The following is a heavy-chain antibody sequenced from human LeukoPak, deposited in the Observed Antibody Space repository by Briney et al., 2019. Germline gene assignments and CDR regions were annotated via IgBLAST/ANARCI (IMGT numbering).Heavy chain of an antibody. Sequence: GGSLRLSCAASRFTFSNYAMSWVRQAPGKGLEWVSAISGSGGVIYYADSVKGRFTISRDSSKNTLYLQMNSLRAEDTAVYYCAKGHSPFDYWGQGTLVTVSS. D-gene: IGHD2-21*01. J-gene: IGHJ4*02. CDR1: RFTFSNYA. CDR3: AKGHSPFDY. V-gene: IGHV3-23*01. CDR2: ISGSGGVI.